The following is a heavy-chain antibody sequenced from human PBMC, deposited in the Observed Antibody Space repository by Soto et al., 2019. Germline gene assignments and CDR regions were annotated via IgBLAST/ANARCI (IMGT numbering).Heavy chain of an antibody. V-gene: IGHV1-8*01. CDR3: ARLDYYDSSAFDY. Sequence: AASVKVSCKASGYTFTSYDINCVRQATGQGLEWMGWMNPNSGNTGYAQKFQGRVTMTRNTSISTAYMELSSLRSEDTAVYYCARLDYYDSSAFDYWGQGTLVTVSS. CDR1: GYTFTSYD. D-gene: IGHD3-22*01. CDR2: MNPNSGNT. J-gene: IGHJ4*02.